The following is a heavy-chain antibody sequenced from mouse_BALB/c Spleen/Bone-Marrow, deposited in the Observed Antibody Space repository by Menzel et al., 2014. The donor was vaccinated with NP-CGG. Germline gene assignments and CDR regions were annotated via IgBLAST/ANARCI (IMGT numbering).Heavy chain of an antibody. V-gene: IGHV5-6-4*01. Sequence: EVMLVESGGGLVKPGGSLKLSCAASGFTFSSYTMSWVRQTPEKRLEWVATISSGGSYTYYPDSVKGRFTISRDNAKNTLYLQMSSLKSEDTAMYYCIREDYGYTFAYWGQGTLVTVSA. CDR1: GFTFSSYT. CDR2: ISSGGSYT. CDR3: IREDYGYTFAY. J-gene: IGHJ3*01. D-gene: IGHD1-2*01.